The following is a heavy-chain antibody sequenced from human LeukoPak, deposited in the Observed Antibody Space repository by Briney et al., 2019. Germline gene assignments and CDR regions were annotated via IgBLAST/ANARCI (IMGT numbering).Heavy chain of an antibody. V-gene: IGHV3-48*01. D-gene: IGHD3-22*01. CDR2: ISSSSSTI. CDR1: GFTFSSYS. J-gene: IGHJ4*02. CDR3: ARALVVSGYDY. Sequence: GGSLRLSCAASGFTFSSYSMNWVRQAPGKGLEWVSYISSSSSTIYYADSVKGRFTISRDNAKNSLYLQMNSLRAEDTAVYYCARALVVSGYDYWGQGTLVTVSS.